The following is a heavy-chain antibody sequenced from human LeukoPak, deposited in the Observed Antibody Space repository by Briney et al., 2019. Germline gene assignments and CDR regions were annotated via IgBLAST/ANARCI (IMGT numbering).Heavy chain of an antibody. CDR1: GYTFTGYY. Sequence: ASAKVSCKASGYTFTGYYIHWVRQAPGQGLEWMGWINPNSGGANYAQKFQGRVTMTRDTSISAAYMDLHSLRSDDTAVYFCARDKSLADPYFFDYWGQGTLVTVSS. CDR3: ARDKSLADPYFFDY. V-gene: IGHV1-2*02. CDR2: INPNSGGA. J-gene: IGHJ4*02.